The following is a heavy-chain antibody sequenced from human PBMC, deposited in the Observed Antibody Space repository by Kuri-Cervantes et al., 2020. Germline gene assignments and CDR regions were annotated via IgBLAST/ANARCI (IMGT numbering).Heavy chain of an antibody. CDR1: GGSISSGDYY. CDR3: ARAGTPDMVEMVRGVAGAFDI. J-gene: IGHJ3*02. CDR2: IYYSGST. Sequence: SETLSLTCTVSGGSISSGDYYWSWIRQPSGKGLEWIGYIYYSGSTYYNPSLKSRVTISVDTSKNQFSLKLSSVTAADTAVYYCARAGTPDMVEMVRGVAGAFDIWGQGTMVTVSS. D-gene: IGHD3-10*01. V-gene: IGHV4-30-4*01.